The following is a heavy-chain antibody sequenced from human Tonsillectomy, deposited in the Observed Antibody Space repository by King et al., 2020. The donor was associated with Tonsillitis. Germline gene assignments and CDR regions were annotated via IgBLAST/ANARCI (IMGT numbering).Heavy chain of an antibody. CDR3: ARDRYYDSSGYLQADY. J-gene: IGHJ4*02. V-gene: IGHV3-66*01. CDR2: IYSSGSA. CDR1: GFTVSSNY. Sequence: DVQLVESGGGLVQPGGSLRLSCAASGFTVSSNYMSWVRQAPGKGLEWVSIIYSSGSAYYADSVMGRFTISRDNSKNTLYLQMNSLRAEDTAVYYGARDRYYDSSGYLQADYWGQGTLVTVSS. D-gene: IGHD3-22*01.